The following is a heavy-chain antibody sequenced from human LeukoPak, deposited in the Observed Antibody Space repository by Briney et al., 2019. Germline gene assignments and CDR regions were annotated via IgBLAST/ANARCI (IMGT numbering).Heavy chain of an antibody. Sequence: EASVKVSCKASGFTFTSSAMQWVRQARGQRREWIGWIVVGSGNTNYAQKFQERVTITRDMSTSTAYMELSSLRSEDTAVYYCAALNYYDSSGGWGQGTLVTVSS. V-gene: IGHV1-58*02. CDR1: GFTFTSSA. CDR2: IVVGSGNT. CDR3: AALNYYDSSGG. D-gene: IGHD3-22*01. J-gene: IGHJ4*02.